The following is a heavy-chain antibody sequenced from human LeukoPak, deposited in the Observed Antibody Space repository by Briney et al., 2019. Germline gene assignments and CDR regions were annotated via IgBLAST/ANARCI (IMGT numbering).Heavy chain of an antibody. CDR2: IYFSGST. D-gene: IGHD3-10*01. V-gene: IGHV4-59*01. CDR1: GGSISSYY. CDR3: ARVVPAAIGWFGELLGRFDP. J-gene: IGHJ5*02. Sequence: NASETLSLTCTVSGGSISSYYWSWIRQPPGKGLEWIGYIYFSGSTNYNPSLKSRVTISVDTSKNQFSLKLSSVTAADTAVYYCARVVPAAIGWFGELLGRFDPWGQGTLVTVSS.